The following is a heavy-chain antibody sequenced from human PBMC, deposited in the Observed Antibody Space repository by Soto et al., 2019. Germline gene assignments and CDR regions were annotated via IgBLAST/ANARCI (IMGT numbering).Heavy chain of an antibody. CDR2: IRSNGRT. J-gene: IGHJ4*02. Sequence: GGSLRLSCAPSGFTFSASAMHWVRQASGQGLEWVGRIRSNGRTAYAASMHGRFTISRDDSKKTAYLQLNSLKTGDTAVYYCARLDCSGGSCYPYYFEHWGQGALVTVSS. CDR1: GFTFSASA. CDR3: ARLDCSGGSCYPYYFEH. V-gene: IGHV3-73*01. D-gene: IGHD2-15*01.